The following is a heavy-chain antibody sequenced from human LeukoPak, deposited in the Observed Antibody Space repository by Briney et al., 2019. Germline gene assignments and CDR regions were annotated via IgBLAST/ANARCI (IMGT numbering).Heavy chain of an antibody. CDR3: ARVGGDVLSGHRTGYYYAMDV. CDR1: GFTFTRFA. CDR2: ISYDGSNK. V-gene: IGHV3-30*04. D-gene: IGHD3-3*01. Sequence: GGSLRLSCAASGFTFTRFAMYWVRQAPGKGLEWVARISYDGSNKYYADSVKGRFTISRDNSKNTVYLQMNSPRAEDTAVYYCARVGGDVLSGHRTGYYYAMDVWGQGTTVTVSS. J-gene: IGHJ6*02.